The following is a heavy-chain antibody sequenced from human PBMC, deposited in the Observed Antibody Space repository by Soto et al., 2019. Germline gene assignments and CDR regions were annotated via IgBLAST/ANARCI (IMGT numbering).Heavy chain of an antibody. CDR3: ASRYNWNYVSWFDP. CDR2: ISGSGGST. Sequence: GGSLRLSCAASGFTFSSYAMSWVRQAPGKGLEWVSAISGSGGSTYYADSVKGRFTISRDNSKNTLYLQMNSLRAEDTAVYYCASRYNWNYVSWFDPWGQGTLVTVSS. V-gene: IGHV3-23*01. CDR1: GFTFSSYA. D-gene: IGHD1-7*01. J-gene: IGHJ5*02.